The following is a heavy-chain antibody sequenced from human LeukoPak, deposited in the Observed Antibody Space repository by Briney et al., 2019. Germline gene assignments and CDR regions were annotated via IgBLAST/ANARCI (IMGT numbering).Heavy chain of an antibody. CDR2: ISGSGGST. V-gene: IGHV3-23*01. D-gene: IGHD6-13*01. CDR1: GFTFSSYA. CDR3: AKCAIAAAGTYYGMDV. Sequence: PGGSLRLSRAASGFTFSSYAMSWVRQAPGKGLEWVSAISGSGGSTYYADSVKGRFTISRDNSKNTLYLQMNSLRAEDTAVYYCAKCAIAAAGTYYGMDVWGQGTTVTVSS. J-gene: IGHJ6*02.